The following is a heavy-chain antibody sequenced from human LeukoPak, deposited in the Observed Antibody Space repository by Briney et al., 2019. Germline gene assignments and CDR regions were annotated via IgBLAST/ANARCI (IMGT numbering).Heavy chain of an antibody. CDR2: ISSSSSYI. J-gene: IGHJ4*02. CDR1: GFTFSSYS. D-gene: IGHD5-24*01. CDR3: AKDDRWLQFCC. Sequence: PGGSLRLSCAASGFTFSSYSMNWVRQTPGKGLEWVSSISSSSSYIFYADSVKGRFTMSRDNAKKSLFLQMNSLRAEDTAVYYCAKDDRWLQFCCWGQGTLVTVSS. V-gene: IGHV3-21*04.